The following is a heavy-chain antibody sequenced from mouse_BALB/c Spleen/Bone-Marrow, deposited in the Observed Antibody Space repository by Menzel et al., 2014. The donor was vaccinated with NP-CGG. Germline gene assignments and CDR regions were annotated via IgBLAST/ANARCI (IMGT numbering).Heavy chain of an antibody. V-gene: IGHV2-5-1*01. D-gene: IGHD1-1*01. CDR3: RSGSSSPYYYAMDY. Sequence: QVQLQQSGPSLVQPPQSLSITCTVSGFSLTTYGVHWVRQSPGMGLEWLGVIWRGGSTDYNVAFMSRLIITKDNSKSQVFFKMNSLQVDDTAIYYCRSGSSSPYYYAMDYWGQGTSVTVSS. CDR2: IWRGGST. J-gene: IGHJ4*01. CDR1: GFSLTTYG.